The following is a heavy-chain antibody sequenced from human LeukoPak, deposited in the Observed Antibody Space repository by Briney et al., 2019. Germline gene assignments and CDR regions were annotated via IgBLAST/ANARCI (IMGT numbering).Heavy chain of an antibody. J-gene: IGHJ4*02. CDR2: ISAYNGNT. Sequence: GASVKVSCKASGYTFTSYGISWVRQAPGQGLEWMGWISAYNGNTNYAQKLQGRVTMTTDTSTSTAYMELRSLRSDDTAVYYCARDSYYYDSSGSKVLDYWGQGTLVTVSS. D-gene: IGHD3-22*01. CDR3: ARDSYYYDSSGSKVLDY. CDR1: GYTFTSYG. V-gene: IGHV1-18*01.